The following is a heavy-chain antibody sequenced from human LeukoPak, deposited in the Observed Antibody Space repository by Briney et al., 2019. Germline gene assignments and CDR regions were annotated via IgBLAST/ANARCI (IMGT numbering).Heavy chain of an antibody. V-gene: IGHV1-8*01. J-gene: IGHJ6*03. CDR3: ARAFQFTTIFGVVYYMDV. CDR1: GYTFTSYD. Sequence: ASVKVSCKASGYTFTSYDINWVRQATGQGLEWMGWMNPNSGNTGYAQKFQGRVTMTRNTSISTAYMELSSLRSEDTAVYYCARAFQFTTIFGVVYYMDVWGKGTTVTVSS. D-gene: IGHD3-3*01. CDR2: MNPNSGNT.